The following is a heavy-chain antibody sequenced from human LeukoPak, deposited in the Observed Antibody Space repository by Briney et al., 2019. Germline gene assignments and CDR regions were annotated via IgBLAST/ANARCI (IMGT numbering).Heavy chain of an antibody. CDR1: GGSISSGGYY. D-gene: IGHD3-22*01. CDR2: IYYSGST. CDR3: ASGGKYYDSSGYPTTWFDP. V-gene: IGHV4-31*03. J-gene: IGHJ5*02. Sequence: PSETLSLTCTVSGGSISSGGYYWSWIRQHPGKGLEWIGYIYYSGSTYYNPSLKSRVTISVDTSKNQFSLKLSSVTAADTAVYYSASGGKYYDSSGYPTTWFDPWGQGTLVTVSS.